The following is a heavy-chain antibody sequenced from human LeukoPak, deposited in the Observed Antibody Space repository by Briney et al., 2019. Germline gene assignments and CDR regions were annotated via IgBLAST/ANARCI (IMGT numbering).Heavy chain of an antibody. Sequence: SETLSLTCAVSGGSFSGYYWNWIRQSPGKGLEWIGEINHSGSTHYNPSLKSRVTISVDTSQKQFSLRLTSVTAADTAVYYCARGRYLTTSGGAAAGFLDYWGQGSLVIVST. J-gene: IGHJ4*02. D-gene: IGHD6-13*01. CDR1: GGSFSGYY. V-gene: IGHV4-34*01. CDR2: INHSGST. CDR3: ARGRYLTTSGGAAAGFLDY.